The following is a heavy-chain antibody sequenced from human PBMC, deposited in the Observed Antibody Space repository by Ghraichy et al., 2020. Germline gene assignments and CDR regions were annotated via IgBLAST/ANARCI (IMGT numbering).Heavy chain of an antibody. J-gene: IGHJ4*02. Sequence: GGSLRLSCVASGFSLSDYTMNWVRQAPGKRLQWVSYINYSGRTTYYADSVKGRFTISRDNAKNSLHLQMNSLRDEDTAVYYCTRGRLDDYNNVQGRYSDYWCQGTLVTIAS. D-gene: IGHD4-11*01. CDR3: TRGRLDDYNNVQGRYSDY. V-gene: IGHV3-48*02. CDR2: INYSGRTT. CDR1: GFSLSDYT.